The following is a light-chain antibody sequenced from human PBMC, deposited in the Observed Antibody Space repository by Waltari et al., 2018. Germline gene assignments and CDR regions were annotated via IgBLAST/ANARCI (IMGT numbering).Light chain of an antibody. CDR1: SSDVGNYDL. Sequence: QSALTQPASVSGSPGQSITISCTGPSSDVGNYDLISWYQQHPNKAPKLIIYEGNKRPAGVSSRFSGSTSGNTASLTISGLQAEDEADYFCCSYAGSATFAVFGGGTKLTVL. V-gene: IGLV2-23*03. J-gene: IGLJ3*02. CDR3: CSYAGSATFAV. CDR2: EGN.